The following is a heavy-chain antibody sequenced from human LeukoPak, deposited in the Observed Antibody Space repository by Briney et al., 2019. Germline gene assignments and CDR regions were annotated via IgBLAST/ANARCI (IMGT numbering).Heavy chain of an antibody. V-gene: IGHV3-48*01. CDR1: GFTFNSYC. D-gene: IGHD3-3*01. CDR3: ARGDPIYDFWSGGDY. CDR2: ISSSINGI. J-gene: IGHJ4*02. Sequence: QTGGSLRLSCAASGFTFNSYCFSWVRQAPGKGLEWVSYISSSINGIYYTESVKGRFSISRDNDKNLVYLQLNGLRPEDTAIYYCARGDPIYDFWSGGDYWGQGSLVTVSS.